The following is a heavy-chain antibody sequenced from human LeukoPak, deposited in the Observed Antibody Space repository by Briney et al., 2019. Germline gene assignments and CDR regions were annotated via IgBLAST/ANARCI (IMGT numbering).Heavy chain of an antibody. J-gene: IGHJ4*02. Sequence: GGSLRLSCAGSGFTFSNYLMTWVRQAPGKALEWVANINQDGSDKYYVDSVKGRLTISRDNAQNSLHLQMNSLRVEDTAVYYCAILRGGNYWGQGTLVTVSS. CDR2: INQDGSDK. CDR1: GFTFSNYL. CDR3: AILRGGNY. V-gene: IGHV3-7*02. D-gene: IGHD3-10*01.